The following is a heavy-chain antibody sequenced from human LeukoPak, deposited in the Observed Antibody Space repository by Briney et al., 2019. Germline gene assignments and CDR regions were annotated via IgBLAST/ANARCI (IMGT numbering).Heavy chain of an antibody. D-gene: IGHD1-26*01. CDR2: INPNSGGT. V-gene: IGHV1-2*02. Sequence: ASVKVSCKASGYTFTGYYMHWVRQAPGQGPEWMGWINPNSGGTNYAQKFQGRVTMTRDTSISTAYMELSRLRSDDTAVYYCARGLISGSYLSDYWGQGTLVTVSS. CDR1: GYTFTGYY. J-gene: IGHJ4*02. CDR3: ARGLISGSYLSDY.